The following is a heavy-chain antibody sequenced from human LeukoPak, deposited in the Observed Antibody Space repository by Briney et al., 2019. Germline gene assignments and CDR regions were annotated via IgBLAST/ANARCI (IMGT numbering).Heavy chain of an antibody. Sequence: GGSLRLSCAASGFTFSSYSMNWVRQAPGKGLEWVSSISSSSSYIYFADSVKGRFTISRDNSKNTLYLQMNSLRAEDTAVYYCARIPIPYQLLYHPPQGTFYYYYMDVWGKGTTVTVSS. J-gene: IGHJ6*03. CDR3: ARIPIPYQLLYHPPQGTFYYYYMDV. V-gene: IGHV3-21*01. D-gene: IGHD2-2*02. CDR2: ISSSSSYI. CDR1: GFTFSSYS.